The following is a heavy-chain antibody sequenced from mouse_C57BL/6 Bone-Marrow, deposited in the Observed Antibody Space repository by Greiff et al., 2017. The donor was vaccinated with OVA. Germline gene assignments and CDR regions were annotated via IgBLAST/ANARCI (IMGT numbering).Heavy chain of an antibody. J-gene: IGHJ2*01. CDR3: ARDDDAYYFDY. D-gene: IGHD2-3*01. Sequence: QVQLQQPGAELVMPGASVKLSCKASGYTFTSYWMHWVKQRPGQGLEWIGEIDPSDSYTNYNQKFKGKSTLTVDKSSSTAYMQLSSLTSEDSAVYYCARDDDAYYFDYWGQGTTLTVSS. CDR2: IDPSDSYT. V-gene: IGHV1-69*01. CDR1: GYTFTSYW.